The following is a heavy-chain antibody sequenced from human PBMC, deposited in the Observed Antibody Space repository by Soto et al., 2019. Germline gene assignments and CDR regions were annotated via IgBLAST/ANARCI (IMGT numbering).Heavy chain of an antibody. CDR1: GYTFTGYY. Sequence: QVQLVQSGAEVKKPGASVKVSCKASGYTFTGYYMHWVRQAPGQGLEWMGWINPNSGGTNYAQKFQGWVTMTRDTSISTAYMELSRLRSDDTAVYYCARDPDYGGNSGPYLDYWGQGTLVTVSS. V-gene: IGHV1-2*04. CDR3: ARDPDYGGNSGPYLDY. CDR2: INPNSGGT. D-gene: IGHD4-17*01. J-gene: IGHJ4*02.